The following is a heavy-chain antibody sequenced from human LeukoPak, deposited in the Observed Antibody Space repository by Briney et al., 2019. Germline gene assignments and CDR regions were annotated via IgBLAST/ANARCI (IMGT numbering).Heavy chain of an antibody. CDR3: ATDGSGRYAVDR. D-gene: IGHD3-10*01. J-gene: IGHJ5*02. V-gene: IGHV1-24*01. Sequence: GASVKVSCKDSGYTLNGLSMYWVRQGPGQGLEWMGSFDHENDETTYAEIFQGRFIMTEDTSTQTAYMEPSSLRSEDTAIYYCATDGSGRYAVDRWGQGTLVTVSS. CDR1: GYTLNGLS. CDR2: FDHENDET.